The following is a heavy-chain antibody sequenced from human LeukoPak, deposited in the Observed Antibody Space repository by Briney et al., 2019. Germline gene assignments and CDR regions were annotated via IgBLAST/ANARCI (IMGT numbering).Heavy chain of an antibody. Sequence: LSGGSLRLSCAASGFTFSSYSMNWVRQAPGKGLEWVSYISSSSSTIYYADSVKGRFTISRDNAKNSLYLQMNSLRAEDTAVYYCASVYSYGPPDYWGQGTLVTVSS. CDR1: GFTFSSYS. V-gene: IGHV3-48*01. J-gene: IGHJ4*02. CDR3: ASVYSYGPPDY. CDR2: ISSSSSTI. D-gene: IGHD5-18*01.